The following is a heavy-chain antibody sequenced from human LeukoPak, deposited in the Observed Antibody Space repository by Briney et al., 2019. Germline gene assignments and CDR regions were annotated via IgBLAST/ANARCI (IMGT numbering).Heavy chain of an antibody. CDR1: GFTFSNAW. Sequence: PGGSLRLSCAAPGFTFSNAWMSWVRQAPGKGLEWVGRIKSKTDGGTTDYAAPVKGRFTISRDDSKNTLYLQMNSLKTEDTAVYYCTTESYSEPDAFDIWGQGTMVTVSS. CDR2: IKSKTDGGTT. V-gene: IGHV3-15*01. D-gene: IGHD2-15*01. CDR3: TTESYSEPDAFDI. J-gene: IGHJ3*02.